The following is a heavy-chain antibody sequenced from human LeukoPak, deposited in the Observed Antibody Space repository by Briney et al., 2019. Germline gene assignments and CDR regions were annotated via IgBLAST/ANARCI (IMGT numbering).Heavy chain of an antibody. J-gene: IGHJ6*03. V-gene: IGHV3-48*01. CDR3: AVDSYYYYMDV. CDR1: GFTFSSYS. CDR2: ISSSSSTI. Sequence: GGSLRLSCAASGFTFSSYSMNWVRQAPGKGLEWVSYISSSSSTIYYADSVKGRFTISRDNAKNSLYLQMNSLRAEDTAVYYCAVDSYYYYMDVWGKGTTVTVSS. D-gene: IGHD3-9*01.